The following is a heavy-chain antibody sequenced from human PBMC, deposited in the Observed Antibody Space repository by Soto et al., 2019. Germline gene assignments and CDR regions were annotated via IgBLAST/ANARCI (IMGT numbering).Heavy chain of an antibody. CDR1: GFALSNYQ. CDR3: ARDLTGYAMDV. Sequence: PGGSLRLSCVASGFALSNYQMDWVRQAPGKGLEWVSYIGNSVNAIYYAGSVRGRFTISRDNAKNSLFLQMNGLRAEDTAVYYCARDLTGYAMDVWGQGTTVTVSS. J-gene: IGHJ6*02. D-gene: IGHD3-9*01. V-gene: IGHV3-48*03. CDR2: IGNSVNAI.